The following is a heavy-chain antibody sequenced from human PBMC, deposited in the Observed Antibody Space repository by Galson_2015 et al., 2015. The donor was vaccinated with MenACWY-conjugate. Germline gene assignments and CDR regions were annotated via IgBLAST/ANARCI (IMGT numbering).Heavy chain of an antibody. Sequence: SLRLSCAASGFTFSSYWMSWVRQAPGKGLEWVANIKQDGSEKYYVDSVKGRFTISRDNAKNSLYLQMNSLRAEDTAVYYCASDRSGSYGLPGWFDPWGQGTLVTVSS. CDR1: GFTFSSYW. J-gene: IGHJ5*02. CDR2: IKQDGSEK. D-gene: IGHD5-18*01. CDR3: ASDRSGSYGLPGWFDP. V-gene: IGHV3-7*03.